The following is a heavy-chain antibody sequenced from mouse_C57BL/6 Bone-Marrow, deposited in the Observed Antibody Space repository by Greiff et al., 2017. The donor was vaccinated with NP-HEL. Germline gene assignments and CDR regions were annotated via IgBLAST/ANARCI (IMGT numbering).Heavy chain of an antibody. CDR3: ARVGVTVFDY. CDR1: FYTFTFYF. D-gene: IGHD2-2*01. V-gene: IGHV1-9*01. CDR2: ILPGSGST. Sequence: VNLMASESSLLPPFSSFNLSFHSTFYTFTFYFIYFLNHIPLHGLYCIVEILPGSGSTNYNEKFKGKATFTADTSSNTAYMQLSSLTTEDSAIYYCARVGVTVFDYWGQGTTLTVSS. J-gene: IGHJ2*01.